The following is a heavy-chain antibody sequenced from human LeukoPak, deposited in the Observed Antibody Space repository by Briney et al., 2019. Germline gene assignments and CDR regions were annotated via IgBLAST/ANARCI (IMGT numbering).Heavy chain of an antibody. Sequence: GRSLRLSCAASGFTFSSYALHWVRQAPGKGLEWVAVISYDGSNKYSADSVKGRFTISRDNSKNTLYLQMNSLRAEDTAVYYCAKSIAEAGTYYYYHYGMDVWGQGTTVTVSS. CDR2: ISYDGSNK. CDR1: GFTFSSYA. CDR3: AKSIAEAGTYYYYHYGMDV. D-gene: IGHD6-13*01. V-gene: IGHV3-30*04. J-gene: IGHJ6*02.